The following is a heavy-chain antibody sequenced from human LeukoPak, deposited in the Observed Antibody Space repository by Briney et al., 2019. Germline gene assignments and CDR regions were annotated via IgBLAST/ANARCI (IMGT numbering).Heavy chain of an antibody. Sequence: GGSLRLSCAASGFTFSSYAMHWVRQAPGKGLEYVSAISSNGGSTYYANSVEGRFTISRDNSKNTLYLQMGSLRAEDMAVYYCARGGLRFYYYGMDVWGQGTTVTVSS. D-gene: IGHD3-3*01. CDR3: ARGGLRFYYYGMDV. CDR2: ISSNGGST. CDR1: GFTFSSYA. J-gene: IGHJ6*02. V-gene: IGHV3-64*01.